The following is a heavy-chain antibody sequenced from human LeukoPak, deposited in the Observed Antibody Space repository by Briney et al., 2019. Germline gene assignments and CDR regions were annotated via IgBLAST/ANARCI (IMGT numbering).Heavy chain of an antibody. CDR3: ARDEEKGFVDY. Sequence: PPETLSLTCTVSGGSVSSGSYYWSWIRQPPGRGLEWIGYIYYSGSTNYNPSLKSRVTISVDTSKNQFSLKLSSVTAADTAVYYCARDEEKGFVDYWGRGTLVTVSS. CDR1: GGSVSSGSYY. CDR2: IYYSGST. J-gene: IGHJ4*02. V-gene: IGHV4-61*01. D-gene: IGHD3-10*01.